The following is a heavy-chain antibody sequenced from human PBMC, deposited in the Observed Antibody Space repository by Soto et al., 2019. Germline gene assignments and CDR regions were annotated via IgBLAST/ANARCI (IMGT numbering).Heavy chain of an antibody. D-gene: IGHD3-10*01. CDR2: IWYDGSNK. V-gene: IGHV3-33*01. Sequence: QVQLVESGGGVVQPGRSLRLSCAASGFTFSSYGMHWVRQAPGKGLEWVAVIWYDGSNKYYADSVKGRFTISRDNSKNTLYLQMNSLRAEDTAVYYCARDLERITMVRGVIGWFDPWGQGTLVTVSS. CDR1: GFTFSSYG. CDR3: ARDLERITMVRGVIGWFDP. J-gene: IGHJ5*02.